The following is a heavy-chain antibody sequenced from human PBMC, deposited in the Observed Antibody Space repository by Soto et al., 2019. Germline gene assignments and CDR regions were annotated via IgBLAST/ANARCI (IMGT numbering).Heavy chain of an antibody. CDR1: GFTFSSYA. D-gene: IGHD4-17*01. Sequence: GGSLRLSCAASGFTFSSYAMSWVRQAPGKGLEWVSAISGSGGSTYYADSVKGRFTISRDNSKNTLYLQMNSLRAEDTAVYYCAKDVADYGANWYFDLWGRGTLVTVSS. J-gene: IGHJ2*01. CDR3: AKDVADYGANWYFDL. V-gene: IGHV3-23*01. CDR2: ISGSGGST.